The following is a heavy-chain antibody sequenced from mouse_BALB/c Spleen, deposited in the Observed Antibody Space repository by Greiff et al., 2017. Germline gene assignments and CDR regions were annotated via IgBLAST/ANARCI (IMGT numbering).Heavy chain of an antibody. Sequence: VQLQQPGAELVMPGASVKMSCKASGYTFTDYWMHWVKQRPGQGLEWIGAIDTSDSYTSYNQKFKGKATLTVDESSSTAYMQLSSLTSEDSAVYYCARGVGGNDYWGQGTTLTVSS. V-gene: IGHV1-69*01. CDR1: GYTFTDYW. CDR3: ARGVGGNDY. CDR2: IDTSDSYT. J-gene: IGHJ2*01. D-gene: IGHD1-1*02.